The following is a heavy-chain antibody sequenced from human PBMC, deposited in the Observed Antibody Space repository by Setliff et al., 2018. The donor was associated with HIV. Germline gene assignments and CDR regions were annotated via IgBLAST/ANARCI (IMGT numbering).Heavy chain of an antibody. J-gene: IGHJ4*02. CDR2: LFDSANI. Sequence: SETLSLTCTVSGDSISNYYWGWVRQPPGKGLEWIASLFDSANIYTHPSLRSRVTISVDTSETQLSLTLTSVTAADTAVYYCARHPHDSSWKPLHFDSWGQGLLVTVSS. CDR3: ARHPHDSSWKPLHFDS. D-gene: IGHD2-2*01. V-gene: IGHV4-39*01. CDR1: GDSISNYY.